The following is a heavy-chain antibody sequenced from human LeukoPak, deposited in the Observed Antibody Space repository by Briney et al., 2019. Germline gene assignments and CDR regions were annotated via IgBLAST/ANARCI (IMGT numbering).Heavy chain of an antibody. CDR3: ARVGRDFGVGYWFDP. D-gene: IGHD3-3*01. V-gene: IGHV4-59*12. CDR2: IYYSGST. J-gene: IGHJ5*02. CDR1: GGSFSSYY. Sequence: PSETLSLTCAVYGGSFSSYYWSWIRQPPGKGLEWIGYIYYSGSTNYNPSLKSRVTISVDTSKNQFSLKLSSVTAADTALYYCARVGRDFGVGYWFDPWGQGTLVTVSS.